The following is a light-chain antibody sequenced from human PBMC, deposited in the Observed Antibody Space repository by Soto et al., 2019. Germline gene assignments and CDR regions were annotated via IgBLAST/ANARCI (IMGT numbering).Light chain of an antibody. J-gene: IGKJ4*01. V-gene: IGKV1-12*01. CDR3: QQSDSFPLT. CDR1: QSIYKW. Sequence: DIQLTQSPSSVSASIGDRVTISCRASQSIYKWLVWYQQKPGKAPKLLIYAASGLQSGVPSRFSGSGYGTQVTLTISRLQPGDSATYYCQQSDSFPLTFGGGTEVAI. CDR2: AAS.